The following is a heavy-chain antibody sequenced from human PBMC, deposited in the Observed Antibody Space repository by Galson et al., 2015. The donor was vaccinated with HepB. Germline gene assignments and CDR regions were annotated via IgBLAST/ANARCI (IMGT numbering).Heavy chain of an antibody. CDR3: ATEGGVFGVITHVDY. CDR2: VTPSGDNT. J-gene: IGHJ4*02. Sequence: SVKVSCKASKYTFTNSYIHWVRQAPGQGLEWMGVVTPSGDNTTYAQRFQGRVIMTRDTSTNTVYMDLSSLRPEDTAVYYCATEGGVFGVITHVDYWGQGTLVTVSS. CDR1: KYTFTNSY. V-gene: IGHV1-46*01. D-gene: IGHD3-3*01.